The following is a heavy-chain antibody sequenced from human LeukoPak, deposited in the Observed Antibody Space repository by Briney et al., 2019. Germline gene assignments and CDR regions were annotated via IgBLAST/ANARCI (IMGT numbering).Heavy chain of an antibody. Sequence: SETLSLTCAVYGGSFSGYYWSWIRQPPGKGLEWIGEINHSGSTNYNPSLKSRVTISVDTSKNQFSLKLSSVTAADTAVYYCARHVSGSYSFDYWGQGTLVTVSS. J-gene: IGHJ4*02. CDR2: INHSGST. CDR1: GGSFSGYY. V-gene: IGHV4-34*01. CDR3: ARHVSGSYSFDY. D-gene: IGHD1-26*01.